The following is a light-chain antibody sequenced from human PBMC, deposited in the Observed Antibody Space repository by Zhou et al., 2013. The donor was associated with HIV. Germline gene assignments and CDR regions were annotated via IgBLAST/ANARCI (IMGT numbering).Light chain of an antibody. V-gene: IGKV1-39*01. CDR1: QYISRF. J-gene: IGKJ4*01. Sequence: DIQMTQSPSSLSASVGDRVTITCRASQYISRFLSWYQQKPGTAPQLLIYAASSFQSGVPSRFSGSGSGTDFTLTISNLQPEDIATYYCQQYKIYPLTFGGGTKVEIK. CDR2: AAS. CDR3: QQYKIYPLT.